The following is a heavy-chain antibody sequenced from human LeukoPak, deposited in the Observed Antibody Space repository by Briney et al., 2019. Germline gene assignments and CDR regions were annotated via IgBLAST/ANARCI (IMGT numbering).Heavy chain of an antibody. V-gene: IGHV4-59*01. CDR2: VSDTGRT. J-gene: IGHJ4*02. CDR1: GGSFSGYY. CDR3: ARDYYGSSAYFGF. Sequence: SETLSLTCAVYGGSFSGYYWSWIRQPPGKGLEWIGYVSDTGRTNYNPSLKSRVTISVDTSKNHFSLQLTSVTAADTAMYYCARDYYGSSAYFGFWGQGTLVSVSS. D-gene: IGHD3-22*01.